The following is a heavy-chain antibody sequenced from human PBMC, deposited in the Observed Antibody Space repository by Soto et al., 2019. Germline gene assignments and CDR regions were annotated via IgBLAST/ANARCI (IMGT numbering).Heavy chain of an antibody. D-gene: IGHD4-17*01. CDR3: ARQMTTVTTMLDY. CDR2: IIPIFGTA. CDR1: GGTFSSYA. J-gene: IGHJ4*02. Sequence: SVKVSCKASGGTFSSYAISWVRQAPGQGLEWMGGIIPIFGTANYAQKFQGRVTITADESTSTAYMELSSLRSEDTAVYYCARQMTTVTTMLDYWGQGTLVTVSS. V-gene: IGHV1-69*13.